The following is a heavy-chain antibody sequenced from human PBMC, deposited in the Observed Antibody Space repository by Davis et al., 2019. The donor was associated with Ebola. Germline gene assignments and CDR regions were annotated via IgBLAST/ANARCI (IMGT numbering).Heavy chain of an antibody. CDR1: GGTFSSYA. CDR2: IIPIFGTA. V-gene: IGHV1-69*13. Sequence: SVKVSCKASGGTFSSYAISWVRQAPGQGLEWMGGIIPIFGTANYAQKFQGRVTITADESTSTAYMELSSLRSEDTAVFYCASLGATTNWGFDPWGQGTLVTVSS. CDR3: ASLGATTNWGFDP. J-gene: IGHJ5*02. D-gene: IGHD5-24*01.